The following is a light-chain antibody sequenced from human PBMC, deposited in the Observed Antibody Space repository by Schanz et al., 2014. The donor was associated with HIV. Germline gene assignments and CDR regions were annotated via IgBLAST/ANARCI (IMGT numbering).Light chain of an antibody. CDR3: QYYGSSSLT. J-gene: IGKJ4*01. V-gene: IGKV3-20*01. Sequence: IVLTQSPGTLSLSPGERATLSCRASQSVSSSSLAWYQQKPGQAPRLLIDGASNRATGIPDRFSGGGSGTDFTLTISRLEPEDFAVYYCQYYGSSSLTFGGGTKVEIK. CDR2: GAS. CDR1: QSVSSSS.